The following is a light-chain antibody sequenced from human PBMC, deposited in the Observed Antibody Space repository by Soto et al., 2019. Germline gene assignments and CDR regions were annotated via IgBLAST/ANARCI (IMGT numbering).Light chain of an antibody. Sequence: DIQMTQSPSTLSGSVGDRVTITCRASQTISSWVAWYQQKPGKAPKLLIYQSSTLKSGVPSRFSGSGSGTEFTLTISSLPPDDFATYYCQHYNSYSAAFGQGTKVELK. CDR2: QSS. CDR3: QHYNSYSAA. J-gene: IGKJ1*01. V-gene: IGKV1-5*03. CDR1: QTISSW.